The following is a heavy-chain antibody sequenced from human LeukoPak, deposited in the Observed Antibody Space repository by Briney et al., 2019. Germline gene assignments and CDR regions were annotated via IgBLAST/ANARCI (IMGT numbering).Heavy chain of an antibody. CDR2: MNPNRGNT. V-gene: IGHV1-8*01. CDR1: RYTFTSYD. D-gene: IGHD2-2*01. Sequence: ASVNVSCMASRYTFTSYDINWVRQATAQGLEWMGWMNPNRGNTDYAQKFQGRVTMTRNTSISTAYMELSSLRSEDTAVYYCASKCWDPTSCPNYYGMDVWGQGTTVTVSS. J-gene: IGHJ6*02. CDR3: ASKCWDPTSCPNYYGMDV.